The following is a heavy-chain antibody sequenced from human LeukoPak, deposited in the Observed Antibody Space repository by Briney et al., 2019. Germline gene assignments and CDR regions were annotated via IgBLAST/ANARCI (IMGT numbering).Heavy chain of an antibody. J-gene: IGHJ4*02. CDR3: TISHDF. Sequence: GGSLRLSCETSGFFFSNYWMTWVRQAPGKGLDWVANLNEDETKTYYADSVRGRFTISRDNAKNSVYLQMNSLRAEDTALHYCTISHDFWGLGTMVTVSS. CDR1: GFFFSNYW. V-gene: IGHV3-7*01. CDR2: LNEDETKT.